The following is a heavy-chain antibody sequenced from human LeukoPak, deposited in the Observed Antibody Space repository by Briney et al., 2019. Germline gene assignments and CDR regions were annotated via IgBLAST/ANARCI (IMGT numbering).Heavy chain of an antibody. J-gene: IGHJ4*02. CDR3: ARGLKYGYSSGSKFDY. CDR1: GYSISSGYY. Sequence: KTSETLSLTCTVSGYSISSGYYWGWIRQPPGKGLEWIGSIYHSGSTYYNPSLKSRVTISVDTSKNQFSLKLSSVTAADTAVYYCARGLKYGYSSGSKFDYWGQGTLVTVSS. CDR2: IYHSGST. V-gene: IGHV4-38-2*02. D-gene: IGHD6-19*01.